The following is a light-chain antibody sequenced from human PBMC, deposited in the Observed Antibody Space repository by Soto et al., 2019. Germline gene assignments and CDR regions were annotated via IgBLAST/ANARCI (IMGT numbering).Light chain of an antibody. CDR1: QSVSGY. J-gene: IGKJ1*01. CDR2: DAS. Sequence: EIVLTQSPATLSLSPGERATLSCRASQSVSGYLAWYQQKPGQAPRLLIYDASNRATGIPARFSGSGSGTEFTLTISSLEPEDFAVYYCQQRSSWPWTFGQGTKVEIK. V-gene: IGKV3-11*01. CDR3: QQRSSWPWT.